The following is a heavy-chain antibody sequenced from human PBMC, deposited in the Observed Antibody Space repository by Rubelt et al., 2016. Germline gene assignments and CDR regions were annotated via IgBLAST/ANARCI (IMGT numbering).Heavy chain of an antibody. CDR2: IIPIFGTA. Sequence: QVQLVQSGAEVKKPGSSVKVSCKASGGTFSSYAISWVRQAPGQGLEWMGGIIPIFGTANYAQKFQGRVTITADESTSTAYMGRSSLRSEDTAVDYCARGGAAAADDNDAFDIWGQGTMVTVSS. CDR3: ARGGAAAADDNDAFDI. V-gene: IGHV1-69*01. D-gene: IGHD6-13*01. CDR1: GGTFSSYA. J-gene: IGHJ3*02.